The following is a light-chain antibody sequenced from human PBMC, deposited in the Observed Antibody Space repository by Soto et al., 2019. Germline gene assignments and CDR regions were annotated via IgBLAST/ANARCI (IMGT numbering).Light chain of an antibody. V-gene: IGKV1-5*01. Sequence: DILMTPSPSTLSASVGDRVTITCRPSLCISTRLAWYQQKPGKAPKILIYDASSLESGVPSGFSGSGSGTEFTLTISSLQPDDLATYYCQQYNSYSRTFGQGTKVDI. CDR3: QQYNSYSRT. J-gene: IGKJ1*01. CDR1: LCISTR. CDR2: DAS.